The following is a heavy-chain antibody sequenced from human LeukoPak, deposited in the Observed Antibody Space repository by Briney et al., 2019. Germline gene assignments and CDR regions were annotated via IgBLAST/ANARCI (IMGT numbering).Heavy chain of an antibody. D-gene: IGHD6-19*01. CDR1: GFTFSDYP. CDR3: AKRLYSSGWFAFDI. V-gene: IGHV3-23*01. Sequence: GGSLRLSCAASGFTFSDYPMTWVRQAPGKGLEWVSAILSPGDKHYADSVKGRFTISRDNSKNTLYLQMDSLRAEDTAVYYCAKRLYSSGWFAFDIWGQGTMVTVSS. CDR2: ILSPGDK. J-gene: IGHJ3*02.